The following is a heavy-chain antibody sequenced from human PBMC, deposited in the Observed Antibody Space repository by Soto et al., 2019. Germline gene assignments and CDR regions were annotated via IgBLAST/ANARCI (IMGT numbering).Heavy chain of an antibody. V-gene: IGHV3-53*05. J-gene: IGHJ4*02. Sequence: EVQVVETGGGLIQPGGSLRLSCAVSGFTVSTNYINWVRQAPGKGPECVSVIYGGGSTYYADSVKGRFTISRDNSKNTLYLQMNSLRTEDTAVYYCAKDPYYYDSSGSPLYWGQGTLVTVSS. CDR1: GFTVSTNY. CDR3: AKDPYYYDSSGSPLY. CDR2: IYGGGST. D-gene: IGHD3-22*01.